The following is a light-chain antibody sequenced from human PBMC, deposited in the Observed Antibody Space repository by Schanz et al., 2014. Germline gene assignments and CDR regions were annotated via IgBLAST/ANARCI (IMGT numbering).Light chain of an antibody. Sequence: EIVLTQSPGTLSLSPGERATLSCRASQSVISSYLAWYQQKPGRAPRLLIYNASRRATGIPDRFSASGSGTDFTLTISRLEPEDFAVYYCQRQGSSPQNPFGQGTKLEIK. J-gene: IGKJ2*01. CDR2: NAS. V-gene: IGKV3-20*01. CDR3: QRQGSSPQNP. CDR1: QSVISSY.